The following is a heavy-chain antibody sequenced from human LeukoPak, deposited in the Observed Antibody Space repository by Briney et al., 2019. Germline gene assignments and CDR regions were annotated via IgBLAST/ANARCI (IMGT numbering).Heavy chain of an antibody. D-gene: IGHD3-22*01. CDR3: ARGIGYYYDSSGYPTGR. J-gene: IGHJ4*02. Sequence: ASVKVSCKASGYTFTSYYMHWVRQAPGQGLEWMGIINPSGGSTSYAQKFQGRVTMTRDMSTSTVYMGLSSLRSEDTAVYYCARGIGYYYDSSGYPTGRWGQGTLVTVSS. V-gene: IGHV1-46*01. CDR2: INPSGGST. CDR1: GYTFTSYY.